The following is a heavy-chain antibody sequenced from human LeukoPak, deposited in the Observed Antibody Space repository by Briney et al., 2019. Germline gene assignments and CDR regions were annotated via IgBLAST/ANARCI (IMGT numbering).Heavy chain of an antibody. J-gene: IGHJ4*02. CDR1: GGSISGYY. D-gene: IGHD2-8*02. V-gene: IGHV4-59*01. Sequence: PSETLSLTCTVSGGSISGYYWSWIRQPPGKGLEWIGYIYYSGSTNDNPSLKSRVTISVDTSKNQCSLKLSSVTAADTAVYYCARGALVAAYYFDYWGQGTLVTVSS. CDR2: IYYSGST. CDR3: ARGALVAAYYFDY.